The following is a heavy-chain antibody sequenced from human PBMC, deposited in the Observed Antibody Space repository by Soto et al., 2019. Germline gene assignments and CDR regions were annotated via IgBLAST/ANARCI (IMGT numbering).Heavy chain of an antibody. CDR3: ARSQGSSTSLEIYYYYYYGMDV. CDR1: GGTFGSYA. Sequence: VKVSCKASGGTFGSYAISWVRQPPGQGLEWMGGIIPIPGTANYAQKFQGRVTIAADESTSTAYMELSSLRSEDTAVYYCARSQGSSTSLEIYYYYYYGMDVWGQGTTVTVSS. D-gene: IGHD2-2*01. CDR2: IIPIPGTA. V-gene: IGHV1-69*01. J-gene: IGHJ6*02.